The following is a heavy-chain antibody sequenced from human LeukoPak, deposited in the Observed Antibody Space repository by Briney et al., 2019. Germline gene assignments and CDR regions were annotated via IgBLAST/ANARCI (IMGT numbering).Heavy chain of an antibody. J-gene: IGHJ4*02. CDR2: IYYSGST. V-gene: IGHV4-59*01. D-gene: IGHD6-19*01. CDR1: GGSISSYY. Sequence: SETLSLTCTVSGGSISSYYWSWIRQPPGKGLEWIGYIYYSGSTNYNPSLRSRVTISVDTSKNQFSLKLSSVTAADTAVYYCARRPFGYRSGWSWGYFDYWGQGTLVTVSS. CDR3: ARRPFGYRSGWSWGYFDY.